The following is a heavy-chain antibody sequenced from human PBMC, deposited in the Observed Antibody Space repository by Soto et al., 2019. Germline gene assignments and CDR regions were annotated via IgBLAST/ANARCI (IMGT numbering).Heavy chain of an antibody. V-gene: IGHV1-46*04. Sequence: QVQLVQSGAEVKRPGASVKVSCKASGYTFTTYYMHWVRHAPGQGLEWLGIINANGGSTTYAQKLQGRVTMTRDTSTSTVYLELSSLRSEDTAVYYCARAGYCSGGTCSQANCDYWGQGTLVTVSA. CDR3: ARAGYCSGGTCSQANCDY. J-gene: IGHJ4*02. D-gene: IGHD2-15*01. CDR1: GYTFTTYY. CDR2: INANGGST.